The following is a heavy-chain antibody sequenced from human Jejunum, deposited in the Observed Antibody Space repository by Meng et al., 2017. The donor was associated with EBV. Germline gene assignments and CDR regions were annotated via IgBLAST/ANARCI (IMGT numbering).Heavy chain of an antibody. CDR3: AKRMPGTGFDY. J-gene: IGHJ4*02. V-gene: IGHV4-28*01. Sequence: QGSGPGRVKPSDTLSLTCAVSGYSMSNSNWWGWIRQPPGKGLEWIGYIYYTGTTYYNPSLKSRVTMSIDTSKNHFSLKLTSVTTMDTAVYYCAKRMPGTGFDYWGQGTLVTVSS. CDR1: GYSMSNSNW. D-gene: IGHD1-1*01. CDR2: IYYTGTT.